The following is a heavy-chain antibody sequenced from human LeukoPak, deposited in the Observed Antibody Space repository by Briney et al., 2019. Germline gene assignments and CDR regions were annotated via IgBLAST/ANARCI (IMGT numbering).Heavy chain of an antibody. V-gene: IGHV3-23*01. J-gene: IGHJ4*02. CDR1: GFTFSSYA. Sequence: PGGSLRLSCAASGFTFSSYAMSWVRQAPGKGLEWVSAISGSGGSTYYADSVKGRFTISRDNSKNTLYLQMNSLRAEDTAVYYCARDQWIAAAVKYYFDYWGQGTLVTISS. CDR2: ISGSGGST. CDR3: ARDQWIAAAVKYYFDY. D-gene: IGHD6-13*01.